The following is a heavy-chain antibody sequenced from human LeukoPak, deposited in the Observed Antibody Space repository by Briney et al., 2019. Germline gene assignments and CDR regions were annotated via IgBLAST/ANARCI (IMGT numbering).Heavy chain of an antibody. CDR1: GYTFTSYH. CDR2: INPSGGST. Sequence: GASVKVSCKASGYTFTSYHMHWVRQAPGQGLEWMGIINPSGGSTNYAQKFQGRVTMTRDTSISTAYMELSRLRSDDTAVYYCAREASAWLRYFDYWGQGTLVTVSS. D-gene: IGHD5-12*01. J-gene: IGHJ4*02. CDR3: AREASAWLRYFDY. V-gene: IGHV1-46*01.